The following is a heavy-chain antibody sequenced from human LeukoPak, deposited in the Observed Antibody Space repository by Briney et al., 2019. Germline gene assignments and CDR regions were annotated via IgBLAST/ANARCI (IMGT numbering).Heavy chain of an antibody. D-gene: IGHD4-17*01. Sequence: GASVKVSCKASGYTFTGYYMHWVRQAPGQGLEWMGWINPNSGGTNYAQKFQGRVTMTRDTSISTAYMEPSRLRSDDTAVYYCARRKKDYGDYSFDYWGQGTLVTVSS. J-gene: IGHJ4*02. CDR2: INPNSGGT. V-gene: IGHV1-2*02. CDR3: ARRKKDYGDYSFDY. CDR1: GYTFTGYY.